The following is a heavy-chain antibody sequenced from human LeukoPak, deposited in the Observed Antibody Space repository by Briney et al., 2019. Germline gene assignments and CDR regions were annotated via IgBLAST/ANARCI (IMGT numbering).Heavy chain of an antibody. J-gene: IGHJ4*02. CDR3: ARQGSGNYLSPVNY. D-gene: IGHD1-26*01. CDR1: GGSISSYY. V-gene: IGHV4-59*08. Sequence: SETLSLTCTVSGGSISSYYWSWIRQPPGKGLEWIGYIYYSGSTNYNPSLKSRVTISVDTSKNQFTLKLSSVTAADTAVYYCARQGSGNYLSPVNYWGQGTLVTVSS. CDR2: IYYSGST.